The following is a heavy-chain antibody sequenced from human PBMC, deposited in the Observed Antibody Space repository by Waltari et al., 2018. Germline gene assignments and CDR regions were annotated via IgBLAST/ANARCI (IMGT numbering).Heavy chain of an antibody. CDR3: AGTVTTLDFDY. J-gene: IGHJ4*02. Sequence: FTISRDNSKNTLYLQMNSLRAEDTAVYYCAGTVTTLDFDYWGQGTLVTVSS. V-gene: IGHV3-53*01. D-gene: IGHD4-17*01.